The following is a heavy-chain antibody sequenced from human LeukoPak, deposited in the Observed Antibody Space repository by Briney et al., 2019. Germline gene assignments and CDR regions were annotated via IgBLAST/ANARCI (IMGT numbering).Heavy chain of an antibody. J-gene: IGHJ4*02. CDR1: GFRFSDYY. V-gene: IGHV3-11*04. Sequence: GGSLRLSCGASGFRFSDYYMAWIRQAPGKWLEWISYISYSGSPIDYADSMKGRFTISRDNAKNSLYLQMDSLRVEGTAVYYCASGLYSFDYWGQGTLVTVSS. CDR2: ISYSGSPI. D-gene: IGHD3-16*01. CDR3: ASGLYSFDY.